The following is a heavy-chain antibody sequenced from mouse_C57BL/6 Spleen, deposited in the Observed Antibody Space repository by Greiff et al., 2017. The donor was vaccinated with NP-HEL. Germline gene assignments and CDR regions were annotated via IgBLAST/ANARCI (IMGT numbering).Heavy chain of an antibody. CDR1: GYTFTSYW. J-gene: IGHJ4*01. CDR3: ARMTTVVGGYYAMDY. V-gene: IGHV1-72*01. Sequence: QVQLQQSGAELVKPGASVKLSCKASGYTFTSYWMHWVKQRPGRGLEWIGRIDPNSGGTKYNEKFKSKATLTVDKPSSTAYMQLSSLTSEDAAVYNGARMTTVVGGYYAMDYWGQGTSVTVSS. D-gene: IGHD1-1*01. CDR2: IDPNSGGT.